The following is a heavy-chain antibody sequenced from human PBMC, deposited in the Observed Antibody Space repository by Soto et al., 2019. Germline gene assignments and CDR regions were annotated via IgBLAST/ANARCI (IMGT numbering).Heavy chain of an antibody. D-gene: IGHD3-10*01. Sequence: QVQLHESGPGLVKPSETLSLTCSVSGGSIEGYNCAWIRQPPGKALEWVGYVYYDGGSSYNPSLKSRLTLSMDTSKSLFSLQLRSVTAADTGVYYCVRQGIGPLHGLVDVWGRGITVTVSS. J-gene: IGHJ6*02. CDR1: GGSIEGYN. V-gene: IGHV4-59*08. CDR2: VYYDGGS. CDR3: VRQGIGPLHGLVDV.